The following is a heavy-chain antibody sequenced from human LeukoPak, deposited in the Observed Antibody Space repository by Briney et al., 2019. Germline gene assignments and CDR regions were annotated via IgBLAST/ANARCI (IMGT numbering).Heavy chain of an antibody. D-gene: IGHD4-17*01. CDR2: ISRGSIT. Sequence: GGSLRLSCAASGFTFSTSAMSWVRQAPGKGLEWVSGISRGSITYYADSVKGRFTISRDNSKNTLFLQMNSLRNEDTAVYYCGKGGIYGDSGDSWGQGTLVTVSS. CDR3: GKGGIYGDSGDS. J-gene: IGHJ5*01. CDR1: GFTFSTSA. V-gene: IGHV3-23*01.